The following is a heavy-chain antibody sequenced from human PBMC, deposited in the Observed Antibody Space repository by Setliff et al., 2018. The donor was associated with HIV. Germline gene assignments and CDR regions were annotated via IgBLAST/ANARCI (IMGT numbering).Heavy chain of an antibody. Sequence: GGSLRLSCAASGFTFSNAWMSWVRQAPEKGLEWVGRIKSKTDGGTTDYAAPVKGRFTISRDDSMNSLYLQMNSLETEDTATYYCTTGGPSNSIGDYYHYGLDVWGQGTAVTVSS. V-gene: IGHV3-15*01. J-gene: IGHJ6*02. CDR2: IKSKTDGGTT. CDR1: GFTFSNAW. D-gene: IGHD4-4*01. CDR3: TTGGPSNSIGDYYHYGLDV.